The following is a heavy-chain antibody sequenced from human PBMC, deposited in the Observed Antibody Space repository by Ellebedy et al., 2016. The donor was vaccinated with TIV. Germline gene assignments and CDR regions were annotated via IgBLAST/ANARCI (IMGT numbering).Heavy chain of an antibody. J-gene: IGHJ4*02. V-gene: IGHV4-59*01. Sequence: SETLSLTCTVSGGSISSYYWSWIRQPPGKGLEWIGYIYYSGSTNYNPSLKSRVTISVDTSKNQFSLKLSSVTAADTAVYYCASTVQQWQYFSPTRFDYWGQGTLVTVSS. D-gene: IGHD6-19*01. CDR1: GGSISSYY. CDR2: IYYSGST. CDR3: ASTVQQWQYFSPTRFDY.